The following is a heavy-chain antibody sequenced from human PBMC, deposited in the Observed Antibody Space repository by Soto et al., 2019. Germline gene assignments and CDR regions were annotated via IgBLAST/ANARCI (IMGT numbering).Heavy chain of an antibody. J-gene: IGHJ4*02. CDR3: ARAKMFTVEDDD. Sequence: EVQLVESGGGLVQPGGSLRLSCAASGFTFSTYIMSWVRQAPGKGLEWVSYISSSGKTIYYADSVKGRFTISRDNAMNSLYLQMNSLRAEDTAVYYCARAKMFTVEDDDWGQGTLVTVSS. V-gene: IGHV3-48*01. CDR2: ISSSGKTI. CDR1: GFTFSTYI. D-gene: IGHD2-15*01.